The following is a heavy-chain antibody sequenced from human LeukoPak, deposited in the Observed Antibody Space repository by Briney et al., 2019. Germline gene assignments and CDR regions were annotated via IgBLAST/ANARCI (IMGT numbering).Heavy chain of an antibody. J-gene: IGHJ4*02. D-gene: IGHD3-3*01. V-gene: IGHV4-34*01. CDR1: GGSFSGYY. Sequence: SETLSLTCAVYGGSFSGYYWSWIRQPPGKGLEWIGEINHSGSTNYNPSLKSRVTISVDTSKNQFSLKLSSVTAADTAVYYCARGMAANFWSGYYKGYFDYWGQGTLVTVSS. CDR2: INHSGST. CDR3: ARGMAANFWSGYYKGYFDY.